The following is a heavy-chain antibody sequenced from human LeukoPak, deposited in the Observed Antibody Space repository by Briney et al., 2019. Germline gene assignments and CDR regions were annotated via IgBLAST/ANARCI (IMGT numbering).Heavy chain of an antibody. CDR2: ISAGASST. CDR3: AKGYGSGSYPRTYFDY. V-gene: IGHV3-23*01. D-gene: IGHD3-10*01. Sequence: PGGSLRLSCAASGFTFSSYAMSWVRQAPGKGLEWVSAISAGASSTYYADSVKGRLTISRDNSKNTLYLQMDSLRADDTAVYYCAKGYGSGSYPRTYFDYWGQGALVAVSS. J-gene: IGHJ4*02. CDR1: GFTFSSYA.